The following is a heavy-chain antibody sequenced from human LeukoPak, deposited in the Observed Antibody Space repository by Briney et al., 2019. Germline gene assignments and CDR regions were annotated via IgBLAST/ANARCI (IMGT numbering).Heavy chain of an antibody. CDR1: GFTFGSYT. J-gene: IGHJ4*02. D-gene: IGHD1-1*01. V-gene: IGHV3-21*01. CDR2: ISGSNSYI. Sequence: PGGSLRLSCAASGFTFGSYTMHWIRQAPGKGLEWVSSISGSNSYIFYADSVKGRFTVSRDNAKDSLYLQMNSLRAEDTAVYYCARALTTLTYEGYWGQGILVTVSS. CDR3: ARALTTLTYEGY.